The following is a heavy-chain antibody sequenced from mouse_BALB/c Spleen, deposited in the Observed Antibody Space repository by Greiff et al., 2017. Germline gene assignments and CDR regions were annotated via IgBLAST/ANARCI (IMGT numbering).Heavy chain of an antibody. CDR3: AREGSAYFEAMDY. CDR1: GFSLTSYG. J-gene: IGHJ4*01. CDR2: IWAGGST. D-gene: IGHD2-4*01. Sequence: VQLKESGPGLVAPSQSLSITCTVSGFSLTSYGVHWVRQPPGKGLEWLGVIWAGGSTNYNSALMSRLSISKDNSKSQVFLKMNSLQTDDTAMYYCAREGSAYFEAMDYWGQGTSVTVSS. V-gene: IGHV2-9*02.